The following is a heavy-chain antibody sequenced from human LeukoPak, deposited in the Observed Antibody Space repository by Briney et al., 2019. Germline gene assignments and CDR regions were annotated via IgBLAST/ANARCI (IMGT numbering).Heavy chain of an antibody. CDR3: ATYIVGAYNWCDP. Sequence: SETLSLTCAVSGGSISSYYWSWIRQPPGKGLQWIGYIHDSGSTNYNPSLNNRVTFSLDTSKNQFFLKLSSVTAADTAVYYCATYIVGAYNWCDPWGQGTLVTVSS. V-gene: IGHV4-59*01. CDR2: IHDSGST. D-gene: IGHD1-26*01. CDR1: GGSISSYY. J-gene: IGHJ5*02.